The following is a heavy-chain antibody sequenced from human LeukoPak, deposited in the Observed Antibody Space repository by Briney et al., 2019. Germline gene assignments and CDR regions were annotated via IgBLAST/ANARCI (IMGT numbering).Heavy chain of an antibody. CDR3: AREGGAVDFDY. Sequence: SETLSLTCTVSGGSISSSSYYWGWIRQPPGKGLEWIGSIYYSGSTYYNPSLKSRVTISVDTSKNQFSLKLSSVTAADTAVYYCAREGGAVDFDYWGQGTLVTVSS. CDR2: IYYSGST. CDR1: GGSISSSSYY. V-gene: IGHV4-39*07. J-gene: IGHJ4*02.